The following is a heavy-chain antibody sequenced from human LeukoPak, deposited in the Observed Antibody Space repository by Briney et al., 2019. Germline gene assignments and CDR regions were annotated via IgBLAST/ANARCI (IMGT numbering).Heavy chain of an antibody. CDR3: ARDQPHAASWFDP. CDR2: VNPTGVRT. Sequence: GGSLRLSCAASTINFSDYGMDWVRQAPGRGLEWVSTVNPTGVRTYYADSVRGRFTISRDNSKNTVFLQINSLRVEDTAIYYCARDQPHAASWFDPWGQGTLVTVSS. J-gene: IGHJ5*02. V-gene: IGHV3-23*01. CDR1: TINFSDYG. D-gene: IGHD2-2*01.